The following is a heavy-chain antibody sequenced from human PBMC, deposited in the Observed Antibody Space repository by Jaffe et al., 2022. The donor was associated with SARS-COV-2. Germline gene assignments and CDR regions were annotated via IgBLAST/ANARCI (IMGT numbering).Heavy chain of an antibody. V-gene: IGHV1-46*01. J-gene: IGHJ3*02. Sequence: QVQLVQSGAEVKKPGASVKVSCKASGYTFTSYYMHWVRQAPGQGLEWMGIINPSGGSTSYAQKFQGRVTMTRDTSTSTVYMELSSLRSEDTAVYYCARPYCSGGSCHAFDIWGQGTMVTVSS. CDR3: ARPYCSGGSCHAFDI. D-gene: IGHD2-15*01. CDR1: GYTFTSYY. CDR2: INPSGGST.